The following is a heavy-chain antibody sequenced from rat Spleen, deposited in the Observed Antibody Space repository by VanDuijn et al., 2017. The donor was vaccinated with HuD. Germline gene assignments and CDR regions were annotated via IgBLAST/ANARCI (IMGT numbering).Heavy chain of an antibody. J-gene: IGHJ1*01. D-gene: IGHD5-1*01. CDR3: ARHPQLGVFWYFDF. CDR2: INYAGSDT. CDR1: GFTFSGYY. Sequence: EVQLVESDGGLVQPGRSLKLSCAASGFTFSGYYMAWVRQAPTKGLEWVATINYAGSDTYYRDSVKGRFTVSRDNANSTLYLQMVSLRSEDTATYYCARHPQLGVFWYFDFWGPGTMVTVSS. V-gene: IGHV5-29*01.